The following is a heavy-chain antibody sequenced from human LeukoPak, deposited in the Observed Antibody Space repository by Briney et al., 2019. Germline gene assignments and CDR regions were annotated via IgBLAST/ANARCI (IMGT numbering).Heavy chain of an antibody. CDR1: GDSTSNFY. CDR2: IHYSGSS. V-gene: IGHV4-59*08. CDR3: ARNRKRGYSYGPVGFFH. Sequence: SETLSLTCTVSGDSTSNFYWNWIRQSPGKGLEWIGNIHYSGSSVYNPSLKSRGTISIDTSRRQFFLKLNSVTAADTAVYYCARNRKRGYSYGPVGFFHWGQGTLVTVSS. D-gene: IGHD5-18*01. J-gene: IGHJ4*02.